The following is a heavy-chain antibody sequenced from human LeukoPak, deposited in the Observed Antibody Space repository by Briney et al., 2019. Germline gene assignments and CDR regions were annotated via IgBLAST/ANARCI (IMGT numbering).Heavy chain of an antibody. V-gene: IGHV5-51*01. CDR2: IYPGDSHT. D-gene: IGHD4-23*01. CDR3: VRGGPTFDY. J-gene: IGHJ4*02. Sequence: GESLKISCKGSAYSFTTYWIGWVRPMPGKGLEWMGLIYPGDSHTRYSPSFQGQVTISADKSITTAYLQWSSLKASDTAMYYCVRGGPTFDYWGQGTLVTVSS. CDR1: AYSFTTYW.